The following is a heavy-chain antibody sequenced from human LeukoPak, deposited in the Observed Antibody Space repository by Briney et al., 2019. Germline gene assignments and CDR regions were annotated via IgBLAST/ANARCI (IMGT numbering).Heavy chain of an antibody. V-gene: IGHV4-4*07. D-gene: IGHD4-17*01. CDR2: IYTSGST. J-gene: IGHJ2*01. Sequence: SETLSLTCTVSGGSISSYYWSWIWQPAGKGLEWIGRIYTSGSTNYNPSLKSRVTMSVDTSKNQFSLKLSSVTAADTAVYYCARTYGDYGYWYFDLWGRGTLVTVSS. CDR1: GGSISSYY. CDR3: ARTYGDYGYWYFDL.